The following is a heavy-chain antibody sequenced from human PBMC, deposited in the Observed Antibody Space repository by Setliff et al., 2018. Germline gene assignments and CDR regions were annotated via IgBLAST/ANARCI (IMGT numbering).Heavy chain of an antibody. CDR3: AREELWFGELASYYYYGMDV. V-gene: IGHV3-21*01. D-gene: IGHD3-10*01. CDR1: GFTFSSYS. CDR2: ISSSSSYI. Sequence: GGSLRLSCAASGFTFSSYSMNWVRQAPGKGLEWVSSISSSSSYIYYADSVKGRFAISRDNAKNSLYLQMNSLRAEDTAVYYCAREELWFGELASYYYYGMDVWGQGTTVTVSS. J-gene: IGHJ6*02.